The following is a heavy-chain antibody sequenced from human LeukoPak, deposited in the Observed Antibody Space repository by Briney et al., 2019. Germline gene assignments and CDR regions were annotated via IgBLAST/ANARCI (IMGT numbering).Heavy chain of an antibody. V-gene: IGHV1-2*02. J-gene: IGHJ4*02. CDR3: ARSMSTVVTPYTY. CDR1: GYTFTGYY. D-gene: IGHD4-23*01. Sequence: GASVKVPCKASGYTFTGYYMHWVRQAPGQGLERMGWINPNSGGTNYAQKFQGRVTMTRDTSISTAYMELSRLRSDDTAVYYCARSMSTVVTPYTYWGQGTLVTVSS. CDR2: INPNSGGT.